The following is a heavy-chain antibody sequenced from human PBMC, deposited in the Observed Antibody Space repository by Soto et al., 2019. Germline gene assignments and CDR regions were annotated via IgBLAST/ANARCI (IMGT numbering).Heavy chain of an antibody. Sequence: LRLSCAASGFTFSSYSMNWVRQAPGKGLEWVSYISSSSSTIYYADSVKGRFTISRDNARNSLYLQMNSLRADDTAVYYCAGRQIPTPTRGAANARGAMDVWGQGTTVTVSS. V-gene: IGHV3-48*01. CDR1: GFTFSSYS. J-gene: IGHJ6*02. CDR3: AGRQIPTPTRGAANARGAMDV. CDR2: ISSSSSTI. D-gene: IGHD6-13*01.